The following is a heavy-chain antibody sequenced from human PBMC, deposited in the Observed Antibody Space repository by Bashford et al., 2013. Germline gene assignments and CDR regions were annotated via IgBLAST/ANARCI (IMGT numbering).Heavy chain of an antibody. CDR2: IYPPDSDT. Sequence: GESLKISCKGSGYNFGTYWVAWLRQVPGKGLEWLGIIYPPDSDTIYSPSFQGQITISADKSISAAYLQWSTLKASDTAIYYCARQKGRFAGSLDVWGQGTTVTVSS. J-gene: IGHJ6*02. CDR3: ARQKGRFAGSLDV. D-gene: IGHD3-10*01. CDR1: GYNFGTYW. V-gene: IGHV5-51*01.